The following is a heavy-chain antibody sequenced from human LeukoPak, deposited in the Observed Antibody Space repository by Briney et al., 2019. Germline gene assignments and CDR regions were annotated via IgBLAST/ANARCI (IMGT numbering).Heavy chain of an antibody. D-gene: IGHD3-10*01. Sequence: PGRSLRLSCAASGFTFSSYAMHWVRQAPGKGLEWVSVISYDGSNKYYADSVKGRFTISRDNSKNTLYLQMNSLRAEDTAVYYCARGRPRGSGSYLFDYWGQGTLVTVSS. CDR2: ISYDGSNK. J-gene: IGHJ4*02. CDR3: ARGRPRGSGSYLFDY. V-gene: IGHV3-30-3*01. CDR1: GFTFSSYA.